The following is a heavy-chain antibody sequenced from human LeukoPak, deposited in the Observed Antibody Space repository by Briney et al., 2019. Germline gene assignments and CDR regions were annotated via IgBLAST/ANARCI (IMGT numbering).Heavy chain of an antibody. V-gene: IGHV4-30-2*01. Sequence: PSETLSLTCTVSGGSISSGGYYWSWIRQPPGKGLEWIGYIYHSGSTYYNPSLKSRVTISVDKSRNHFSLMLTSVTAADTAVYYCARDGPYSLFDSWGQGTLVTVSS. CDR1: GGSISSGGYY. D-gene: IGHD2-21*01. CDR2: IYHSGST. J-gene: IGHJ4*02. CDR3: ARDGPYSLFDS.